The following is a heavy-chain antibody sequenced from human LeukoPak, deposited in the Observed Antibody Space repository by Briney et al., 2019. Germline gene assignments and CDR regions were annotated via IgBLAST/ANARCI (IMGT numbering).Heavy chain of an antibody. D-gene: IGHD3-16*01. V-gene: IGHV4-4*07. CDR1: GGSISSYY. Sequence: SETLSLTCTVSGGSISSYYWSWIRQPAGKGLEWIGRIYTSGSTNYNPSLKSRVTMSVDTSKNQFSLKLSSVTAADTAVYYCAREGPQSYVWGSYQSSDYWGQGTLVTVSS. CDR2: IYTSGST. J-gene: IGHJ4*02. CDR3: AREGPQSYVWGSYQSSDY.